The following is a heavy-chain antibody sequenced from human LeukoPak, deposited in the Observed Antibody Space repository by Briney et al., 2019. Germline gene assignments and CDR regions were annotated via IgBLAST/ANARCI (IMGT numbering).Heavy chain of an antibody. D-gene: IGHD3-22*01. J-gene: IGHJ4*02. CDR3: AKDGATYYYDSSGYYYY. CDR1: GFTFSSYG. CDR2: IRYDGSNK. Sequence: PGGSLRLSCAASGFTFSSYGMHWVRQAPGKGLEWVAFIRYDGSNKYYADSVKGRFTISRDNSKNTLYLQMNSLRAEDTAVYYCAKDGATYYYDSSGYYYYCGQGTLVTVSS. V-gene: IGHV3-30*02.